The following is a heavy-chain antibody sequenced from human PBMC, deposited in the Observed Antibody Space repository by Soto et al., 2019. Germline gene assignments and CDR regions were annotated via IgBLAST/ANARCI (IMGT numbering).Heavy chain of an antibody. J-gene: IGHJ4*02. V-gene: IGHV3-64*01. CDR1: GFTFSSYA. CDR2: ISSNGGST. CDR3: VIVHLDWFLRYYFDY. Sequence: GGSLRLCCASSGFTFSSYAMHWVRQAPGKGLEYVSAISSNGGSTYYANSVKGRFTISRDNSKNTLYLQMGSLRAEDMAVYYCVIVHLDWFLRYYFDYWGQGTLVTV. D-gene: IGHD3-9*01.